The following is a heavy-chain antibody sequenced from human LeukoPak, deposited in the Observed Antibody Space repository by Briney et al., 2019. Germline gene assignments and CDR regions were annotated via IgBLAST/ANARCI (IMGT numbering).Heavy chain of an antibody. V-gene: IGHV4-4*02. CDR2: VYHSGST. J-gene: IGHJ4*02. Sequence: SETLSLTCAVSGDSISTNHWWSWVRQPPGKGLEWIGEVYHSGSTNYTPSLKSRVTISVDKSKNLFSLKLNTLTAADTAMYYCAVARRDYLGQGTLVTVSS. CDR3: AVARRDY. CDR1: GDSISTNHW. D-gene: IGHD2-15*01.